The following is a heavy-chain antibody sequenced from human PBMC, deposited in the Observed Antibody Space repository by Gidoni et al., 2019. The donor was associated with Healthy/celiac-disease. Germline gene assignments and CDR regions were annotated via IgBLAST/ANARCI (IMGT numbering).Heavy chain of an antibody. D-gene: IGHD2-15*01. CDR3: ARHGGYCSGGSCYHYFDY. Sequence: QVQLQESGPGLVKPSETLSLTCPVSGGSISSYYWSWIRQPPGKGLEWIGYIYYSGSTNYNPSLKSRVTISVDTSKNQFSLKLSSVTAADTAVYYCARHGGYCSGGSCYHYFDYWGQGTLVTVSS. J-gene: IGHJ4*02. CDR2: IYYSGST. CDR1: GGSISSYY. V-gene: IGHV4-59*08.